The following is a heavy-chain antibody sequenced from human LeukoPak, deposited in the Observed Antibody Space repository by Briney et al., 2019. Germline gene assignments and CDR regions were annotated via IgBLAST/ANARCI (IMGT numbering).Heavy chain of an antibody. CDR2: ISGGSRSI. CDR3: VRERSVKARQEGGHRYYYYMDV. CDR1: KFIFGNYT. V-gene: IGHV3-21*04. D-gene: IGHD6-6*01. Sequence: GGSLRHSCAASKFIFGNYTMNWVRQAPGKGLEWVSSISGGSRSIYYADSVKGRFTTSRDNAKDSLSLQMNSLRAEDTGVYYCVRERSVKARQEGGHRYYYYMDVWGNGTTVTVSS. J-gene: IGHJ6*03.